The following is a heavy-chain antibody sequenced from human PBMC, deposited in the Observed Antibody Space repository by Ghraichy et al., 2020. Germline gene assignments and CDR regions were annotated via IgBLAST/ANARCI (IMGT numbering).Heavy chain of an antibody. J-gene: IGHJ4*02. D-gene: IGHD1-26*01. CDR1: GGSISSGGYY. CDR3: ARNFRRLVGATPNYFDY. CDR2: IYYSGST. V-gene: IGHV4-31*03. Sequence: SETLSLTCTVSGGSISSGGYYWSWIRQHPGKGLEWIGYIYYSGSTYYNPSLKSRVTISVDTSKNQFSLKLSSVTAADTAVYYCARNFRRLVGATPNYFDYWGQGTLVTVSS.